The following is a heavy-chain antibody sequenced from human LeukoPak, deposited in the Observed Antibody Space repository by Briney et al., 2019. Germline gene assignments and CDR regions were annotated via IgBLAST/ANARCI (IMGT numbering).Heavy chain of an antibody. CDR2: IKSKTDGGAT. CDR3: AKDLRMVADYGDLLTGSHNWFDP. CDR1: GFTFSNAW. Sequence: GGSLRLSCAASGFTFSNAWMSWVRQAPGKGLEWVGRIKSKTDGGATDYAAPVKGRFTISRDDSKNTLYLQMNSLRAEDTAVYYCAKDLRMVADYGDLLTGSHNWFDPWGQGTLVTVSS. J-gene: IGHJ5*02. V-gene: IGHV3-15*01. D-gene: IGHD4-17*01.